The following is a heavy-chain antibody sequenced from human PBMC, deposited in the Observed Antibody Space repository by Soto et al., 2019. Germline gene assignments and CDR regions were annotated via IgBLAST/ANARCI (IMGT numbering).Heavy chain of an antibody. CDR2: IYPGDSDT. V-gene: IGHV5-51*01. CDR3: ARQKPAYCGGDCYYGEFDY. Sequence: GESLKISCKGSGYSFTSYWIGWVRQMPGKGLEWMGIIYPGDSDTRCSPSFQGQVTISADKSISTAYLQWSSLKASDTAMYYCARQKPAYCGGDCYYGEFDYWGQGTLVTVSS. J-gene: IGHJ4*02. D-gene: IGHD2-21*02. CDR1: GYSFTSYW.